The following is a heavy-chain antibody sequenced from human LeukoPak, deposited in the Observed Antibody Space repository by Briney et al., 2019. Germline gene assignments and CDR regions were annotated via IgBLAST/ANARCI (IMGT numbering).Heavy chain of an antibody. Sequence: GGSLRLSCAVSGFTFSPYSMSWVRQAPGKWLEWISYITGTSSPIYYADSVKGRFTISRDNAKNSLYLQMNSLRAEDTAVYYCATSTGHFGYWGQGTLVTVSS. CDR2: ITGTSSPI. CDR1: GFTFSPYS. J-gene: IGHJ4*02. V-gene: IGHV3-48*01. CDR3: ATSTGHFGY.